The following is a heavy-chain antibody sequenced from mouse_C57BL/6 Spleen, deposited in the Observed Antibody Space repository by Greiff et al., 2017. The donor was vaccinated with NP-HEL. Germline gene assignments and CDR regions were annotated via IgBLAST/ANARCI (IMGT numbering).Heavy chain of an antibody. J-gene: IGHJ2*01. CDR3: ARRENYYGTPYYFDY. CDR2: IYWDGDK. V-gene: IGHV8-9*01. Sequence: QVTLKESGPGILQPSQTLSLTCSFSVFSLSTFGMGVSWIRQPSGKGLEWLAHIYWDGDKHYKPSLKSRLTISKDTSNNQVFLKITTVDTADTATYYSARRENYYGTPYYFDYWGQGTTLTVSS. CDR1: VFSLSTFGMG. D-gene: IGHD1-1*01.